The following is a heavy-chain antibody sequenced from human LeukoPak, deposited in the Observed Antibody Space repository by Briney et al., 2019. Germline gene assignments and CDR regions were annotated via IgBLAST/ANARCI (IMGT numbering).Heavy chain of an antibody. CDR2: ISAYNGNT. J-gene: IGHJ4*02. D-gene: IGHD5-12*01. Sequence: ASVKVSCKASGYTFTSYGISWVRQAPGQGLEWMGWISAYNGNTNYAQKLQGRVTMTTDTSTSTAYMELRSLRSDDTAVYYCARDLWPNSGYPLEGGSGKDWGQGTLVTVSS. CDR1: GYTFTSYG. CDR3: ARDLWPNSGYPLEGGSGKD. V-gene: IGHV1-18*04.